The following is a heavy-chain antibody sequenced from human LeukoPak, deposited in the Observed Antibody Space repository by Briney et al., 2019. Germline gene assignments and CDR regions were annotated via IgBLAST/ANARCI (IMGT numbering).Heavy chain of an antibody. CDR2: FDPEDGET. J-gene: IGHJ4*02. CDR3: ATKGKWELLDRGDFDY. CDR1: GYTLTELS. Sequence: ASVKVSCKVSGYTLTELSMHWVRQAPGKGLEWMGGFDPEDGETIYAQKFQGRVTMTEDTSTDTAYMELSGLRSEDTAVYYCATKGKWELLDRGDFDYWGQGTLVTVSS. V-gene: IGHV1-24*01. D-gene: IGHD1-26*01.